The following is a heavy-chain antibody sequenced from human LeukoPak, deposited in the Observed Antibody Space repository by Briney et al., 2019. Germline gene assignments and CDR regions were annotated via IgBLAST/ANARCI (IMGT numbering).Heavy chain of an antibody. CDR3: ARDSCSSTSCLFDY. CDR2: INPNSGDT. Sequence: ASVKVSCKASGYTFTGYHMHWVRQAPGQGLEWMGRINPNSGDTNYSQKFQGRVTMTRDTSISTAYLELSRLRPADTAVYYCARDSCSSTSCLFDYWGQGTLVTVSS. J-gene: IGHJ4*02. V-gene: IGHV1-2*06. CDR1: GYTFTGYH. D-gene: IGHD2-2*01.